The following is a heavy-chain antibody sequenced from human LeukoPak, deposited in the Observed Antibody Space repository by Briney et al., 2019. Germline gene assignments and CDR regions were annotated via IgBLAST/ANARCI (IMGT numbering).Heavy chain of an antibody. Sequence: GGSLSLSCAASGFTFSSYAMSWVRQAPGKGLEWVSAISGSGGSTYYADSVKGRFTISRDNSKNTLYLQMNSLRAEDTAVYYCAKAFYGSGGGSFDYWGQGTLVTVSS. J-gene: IGHJ4*02. CDR3: AKAFYGSGGGSFDY. V-gene: IGHV3-23*01. CDR2: ISGSGGST. CDR1: GFTFSSYA. D-gene: IGHD3-10*01.